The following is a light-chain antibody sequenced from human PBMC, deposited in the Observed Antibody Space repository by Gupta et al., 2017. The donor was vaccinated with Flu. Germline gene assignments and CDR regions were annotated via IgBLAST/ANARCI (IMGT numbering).Light chain of an antibody. CDR3: QSYDSSLSGPVI. V-gene: IGLV1-40*01. Sequence: SVLTQPPSVSGAPGQRVTLSCTGSSSNIGAGFAVHWYQQVPGRVPKLLIYDDTKRPSGVPDRFSGSKSGASASLAITGLQAEDEADFDCQSYDSSLSGPVIFGGGTKLTVL. CDR2: DDT. J-gene: IGLJ2*01. CDR1: SSNIGAGFA.